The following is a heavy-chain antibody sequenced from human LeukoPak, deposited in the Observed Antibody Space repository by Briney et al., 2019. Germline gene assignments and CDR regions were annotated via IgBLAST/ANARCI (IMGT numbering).Heavy chain of an antibody. CDR3: AKGWVGYSSGWYDY. D-gene: IGHD6-19*01. J-gene: IGHJ4*02. CDR2: ISYDGSNK. Sequence: GGSLRLSCAASGFTFSSYGMHWVRQAPGKGLEWVAVISYDGSNKYYADSVKGRFTISRDNSKNTLYLQMNSLRAEDTAVYYCAKGWVGYSSGWYDYWGQGTLVTVSS. V-gene: IGHV3-30*18. CDR1: GFTFSSYG.